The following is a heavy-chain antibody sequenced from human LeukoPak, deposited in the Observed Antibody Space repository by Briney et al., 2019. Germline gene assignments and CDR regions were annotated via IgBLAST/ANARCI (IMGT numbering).Heavy chain of an antibody. V-gene: IGHV6-1*01. Sequence: PSQTLSLTCVISGDSVSSNSGAWTWIRQSPSRGLEWLGRTYSRSKWYSNYALSVKSRITINPDTSKNQFSLQLNSVSPEDTAVYYCARETTNYFFDYWGQGTLVTVSS. CDR1: GDSVSSNSGA. CDR2: TYSRSKWYS. D-gene: IGHD1-1*01. CDR3: ARETTNYFFDY. J-gene: IGHJ4*02.